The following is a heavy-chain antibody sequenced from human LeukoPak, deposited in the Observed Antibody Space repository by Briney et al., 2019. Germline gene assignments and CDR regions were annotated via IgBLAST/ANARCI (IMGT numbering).Heavy chain of an antibody. CDR2: IIPIFGTA. Sequence: VASVKVSCKASGYTFTGYYMHWVRQAPGQGLEWMGGIIPIFGTANYAQKFQGRVTITADESTSTAYMELSSLRSEDTAVYYCARRPYYYDSSGYGGYYYGMDVWGQGTTVTVSS. J-gene: IGHJ6*02. CDR1: GYTFTGYY. V-gene: IGHV1-69*13. D-gene: IGHD3-22*01. CDR3: ARRPYYYDSSGYGGYYYGMDV.